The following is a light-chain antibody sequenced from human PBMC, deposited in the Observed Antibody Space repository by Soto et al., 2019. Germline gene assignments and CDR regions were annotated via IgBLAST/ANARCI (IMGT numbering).Light chain of an antibody. CDR2: EVS. Sequence: QSALTQPASVSGSPGQPITISCTGTSSDVGGYNDVSWYQQHPGKAPKLMIYEVSNRPSGVSNRFSGSKSGNTASLTISGLQAEDEADYYCSSYTSSSAYVFGTGTKLTVL. J-gene: IGLJ1*01. CDR3: SSYTSSSAYV. V-gene: IGLV2-14*01. CDR1: SSDVGGYND.